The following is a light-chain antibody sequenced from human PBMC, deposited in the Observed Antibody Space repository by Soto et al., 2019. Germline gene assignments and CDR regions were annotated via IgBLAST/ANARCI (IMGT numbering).Light chain of an antibody. CDR2: DVS. Sequence: QSALTQPASVSGSPGQSITISCTGTSSDVGGYNYVSWYQQHPGKAPKLMIYDVSNRPSGVTNRFSGSKSGNTASLTLSGLQAEDEVDYYCSSYTSSSTLVFGTGTKVTVL. CDR1: SSDVGGYNY. V-gene: IGLV2-14*01. J-gene: IGLJ1*01. CDR3: SSYTSSSTLV.